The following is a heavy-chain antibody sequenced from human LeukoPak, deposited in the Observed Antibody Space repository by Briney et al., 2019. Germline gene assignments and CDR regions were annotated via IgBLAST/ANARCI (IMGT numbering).Heavy chain of an antibody. V-gene: IGHV3-11*01. J-gene: IGHJ4*02. Sequence: GGSLRLSCAASGLTFSDYHMSWIRQAPGKGLEWVSHISDNGRTKYYANSVQGRFTVSRDNAKNSLYLQMNSLRADDTAVYYCATVHFGYFTFWGQGTLVPVSS. CDR3: ATVHFGYFTF. CDR2: ISDNGRTK. D-gene: IGHD3-3*01. CDR1: GLTFSDYH.